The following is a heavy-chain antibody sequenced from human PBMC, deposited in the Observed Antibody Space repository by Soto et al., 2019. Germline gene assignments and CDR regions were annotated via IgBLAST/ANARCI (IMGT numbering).Heavy chain of an antibody. CDR2: IYNSGST. CDR3: ARGLRLDYDFGSGYFDY. J-gene: IGHJ4*02. V-gene: IGHV4-30-4*01. Sequence: SETLSLTCTVSGGSISSGDYYWSWTRQPPGKGLEWIGYIYNSGSTYYNPSLKSRVTISVDTSKKQFSLKLSSVTAADTAVYYCARGLRLDYDFGSGYFDYWGQGTLVTVSS. CDR1: GGSISSGDYY. D-gene: IGHD3-3*01.